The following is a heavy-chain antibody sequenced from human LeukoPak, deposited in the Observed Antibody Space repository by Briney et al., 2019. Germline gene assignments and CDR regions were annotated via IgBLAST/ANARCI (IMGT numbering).Heavy chain of an antibody. D-gene: IGHD3-10*01. CDR3: AKDLGVRGAKKIAPFDY. CDR2: IDTSAGNI. V-gene: IGHV3-11*01. Sequence: PGGSLRLSCAASGFSFSDYYMSWIRQAPGKGLEWVSYIDTSAGNIYYADSVKGRFTISRDDAKNSLYLQMNGLRAEDTAVYYCAKDLGVRGAKKIAPFDYWGQGTLVTVSS. CDR1: GFSFSDYY. J-gene: IGHJ4*02.